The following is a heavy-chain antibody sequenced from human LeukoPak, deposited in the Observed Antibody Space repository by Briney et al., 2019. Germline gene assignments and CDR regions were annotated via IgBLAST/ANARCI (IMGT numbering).Heavy chain of an antibody. CDR1: GFTFRNYW. CDR2: TKPDGSAE. V-gene: IGHV3-7*03. D-gene: IGHD1-7*01. Sequence: GGSLRLSCAASGFTFRNYWMGWVRQAPGKGLEWVANTKPDGSAEYYADSVRGRFTTSRDNAKNSLYLQMNSLRAEDTAVYYCARQETNWNYEDYWGQGTLVTVSS. CDR3: ARQETNWNYEDY. J-gene: IGHJ4*02.